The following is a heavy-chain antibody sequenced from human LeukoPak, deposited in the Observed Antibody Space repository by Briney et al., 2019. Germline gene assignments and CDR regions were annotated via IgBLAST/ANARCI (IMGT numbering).Heavy chain of an antibody. CDR2: IWYDGSNK. J-gene: IGHJ6*02. V-gene: IGHV3-33*01. D-gene: IGHD2-15*01. CDR3: ARDGALRSYYGMDV. CDR1: GFTFSSYG. Sequence: GGSLRLSRAASGFTFSSYGMHGVRQAPGKGLEGVAVIWYDGSNKYYADSLKGRFTISRDNSKNTLYLQMNSLRAEDTAAYYCARDGALRSYYGMDVWGQGTTVTVS.